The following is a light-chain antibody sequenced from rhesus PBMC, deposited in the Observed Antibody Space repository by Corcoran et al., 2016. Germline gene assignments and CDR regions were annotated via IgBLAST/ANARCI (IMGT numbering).Light chain of an antibody. V-gene: IGKV1-28*02. CDR1: QEIGSY. J-gene: IGKJ4*01. Sequence: DIQMTQSPSSLSASVGDTVTISCRSSQEIGSYLSWFQQRAGKAPKLLIYATSKLEGGVPSRFSGSGSWTDFTLTINSLQPDDFASYHCQQYKSFPLTFGGGTKVELK. CDR2: ATS. CDR3: QQYKSFPLT.